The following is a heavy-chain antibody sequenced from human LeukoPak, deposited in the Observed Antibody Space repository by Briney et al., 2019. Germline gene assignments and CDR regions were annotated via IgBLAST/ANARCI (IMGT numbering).Heavy chain of an antibody. Sequence: ASVKVSCKASGGTFSSYTISWVRQAPGQGLEWMGRIIPILGIANYAQKFKGRVTITADKSTSTAHMELSSLRSEDTAVYYCAHSGSYYQYYYGMDVWDQGTTVTVSS. CDR1: GGTFSSYT. CDR3: AHSGSYYQYYYGMDV. D-gene: IGHD3-10*01. CDR2: IIPILGIA. J-gene: IGHJ6*02. V-gene: IGHV1-69*02.